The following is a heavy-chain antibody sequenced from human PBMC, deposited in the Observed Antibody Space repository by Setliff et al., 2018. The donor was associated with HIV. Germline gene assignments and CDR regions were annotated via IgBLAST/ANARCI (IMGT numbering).Heavy chain of an antibody. V-gene: IGHV4-34*01. CDR3: ARSFNGVPWT. CDR1: GGSFSDYF. J-gene: IGHJ5*02. D-gene: IGHD2-8*01. Sequence: TSETLSLTCAVYGGSFSDYFWSWIRQSPGKGLEWIGEISHSGDTQYNSSLKSRVTISIDTSKNQFSLRLSSVTGADTAVYYCARSFNGVPWTWGQGMLVTVSS. CDR2: ISHSGDT.